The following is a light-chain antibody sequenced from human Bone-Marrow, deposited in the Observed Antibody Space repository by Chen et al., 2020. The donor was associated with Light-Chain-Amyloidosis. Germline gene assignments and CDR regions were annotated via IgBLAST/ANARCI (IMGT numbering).Light chain of an antibody. J-gene: IGLJ2*01. V-gene: IGLV2-11*01. CDR3: YSYAGSYTL. CDR2: DVN. Sequence: QSALTKHGSVSGSPGHAVTLCCTGPHSDVGGYNFVSWYQQDPGTAPKLMIYDVNNRPSGVPYRVSVSKSGITASLTISGLQAEDEADYYCYSYAGSYTLFGGGTKLTVL. CDR1: HSDVGGYNF.